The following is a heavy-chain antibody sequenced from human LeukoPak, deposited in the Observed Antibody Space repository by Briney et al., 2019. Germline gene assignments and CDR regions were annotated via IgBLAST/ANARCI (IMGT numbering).Heavy chain of an antibody. CDR2: IYFTGNT. D-gene: IGHD3-3*01. CDR3: ASGFFVHTFDF. V-gene: IGHV4-39*01. CDR1: GGSISSSSYY. Sequence: SETLSLTCTVSGGSISSSSYYWAWIRRSPGKGLEWIGSIYFTGNTYYNPSLKSRVTISLDTSKNQFSLKVNFMTGADTAVYFCASGFFVHTFDFWGQGTLITVSS. J-gene: IGHJ4*02.